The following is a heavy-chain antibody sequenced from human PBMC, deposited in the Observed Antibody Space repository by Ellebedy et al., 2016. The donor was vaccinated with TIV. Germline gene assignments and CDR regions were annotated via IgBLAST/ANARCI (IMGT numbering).Heavy chain of an antibody. D-gene: IGHD5-12*01. CDR2: IKSKAFGEAT. J-gene: IGHJ4*02. Sequence: GESLKISCAGSGFIFNDAWMSWVRQAPGKGLEWVGRIKSKAFGEATEYASPVKGRFIISRDDSKNTLFLQMNGLKIDDTAVYYCGHDSAHGDYWGQGTLVTVSS. V-gene: IGHV3-15*01. CDR1: GFIFNDAW. CDR3: GHDSAHGDY.